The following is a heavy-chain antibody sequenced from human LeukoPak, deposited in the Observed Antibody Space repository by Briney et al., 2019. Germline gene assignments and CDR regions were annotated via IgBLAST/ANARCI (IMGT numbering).Heavy chain of an antibody. J-gene: IGHJ5*02. V-gene: IGHV4-39*01. CDR3: AKGHTSNSLDKNWFDP. CDR1: GGSISSSSYY. Sequence: SETLSLTCTVSGGSISSSSYYWGWIRQPPGKGLEWNASIYYSGNTYYNPSLKRRVAISVDTSKNQFSLKLSSVTAADTAVYYCAKGHTSNSLDKNWFDPWGQGTLVTVSS. CDR2: IYYSGNT. D-gene: IGHD2-2*01.